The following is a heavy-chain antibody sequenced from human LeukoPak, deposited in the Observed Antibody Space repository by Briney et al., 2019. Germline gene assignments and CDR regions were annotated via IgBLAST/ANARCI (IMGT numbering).Heavy chain of an antibody. V-gene: IGHV1-18*01. CDR2: ISAYNGNT. J-gene: IGHJ5*02. CDR3: ARDLSLSAAMFWFDP. CDR1: GYTFTSYG. D-gene: IGHD2-2*01. Sequence: GASVKVSCKASGYTFTSYGISWVRQAPGQGLEWMGWISAYNGNTNYAQKLQGRVTMTTDTSTSTAYMELRSLRSDDTAVYYCARDLSLSAAMFWFDPWGQGTLVTVSS.